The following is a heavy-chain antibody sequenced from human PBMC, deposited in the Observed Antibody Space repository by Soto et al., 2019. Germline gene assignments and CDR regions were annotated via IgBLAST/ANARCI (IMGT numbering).Heavy chain of an antibody. Sequence: GESLKISCKGSGYSFAGYWITWVRQKPGKGLEWMGRIDPSDSQTYYSPSFRGHVTISVTKSITTVFLQWNSLRASDTAMYYCARQIYDSDTGPNFQYYFDSWGQGTPVTVSS. V-gene: IGHV5-10-1*01. CDR2: IDPSDSQT. CDR1: GYSFAGYW. CDR3: ARQIYDSDTGPNFQYYFDS. D-gene: IGHD3-22*01. J-gene: IGHJ4*02.